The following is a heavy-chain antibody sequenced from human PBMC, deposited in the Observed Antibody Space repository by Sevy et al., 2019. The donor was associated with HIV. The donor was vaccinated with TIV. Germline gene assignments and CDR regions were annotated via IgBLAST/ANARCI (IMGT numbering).Heavy chain of an antibody. Sequence: ASVKVSCKASGYTFTNYGISWVRQAPGQGLEWMGWISAYNGNTNYAQKLQGRVTMTTDTSTSTAYMELRSLRSDDTALYFCARGGSSGWYGNACDIWCQGTMVTVSS. J-gene: IGHJ3*02. D-gene: IGHD6-19*01. CDR1: GYTFTNYG. CDR3: ARGGSSGWYGNACDI. CDR2: ISAYNGNT. V-gene: IGHV1-18*04.